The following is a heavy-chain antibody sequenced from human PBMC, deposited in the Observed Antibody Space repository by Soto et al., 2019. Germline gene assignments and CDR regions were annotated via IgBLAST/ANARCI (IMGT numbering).Heavy chain of an antibody. CDR2: ITSDTKTI. CDR1: GFTFSVYS. J-gene: IGHJ4*02. D-gene: IGHD6-19*01. V-gene: IGHV3-48*02. Sequence: EVQLVESGGDLVQRGGSLRLSCVASGFTFSVYSMNWVRQAPGKGLEWFSYITSDTKTIKYADSVKGRFTISRDNVKNSVYLQTNSLRDEDTAVYYCARSVEGHFDYWGQGTVVSVSS. CDR3: ARSVEGHFDY.